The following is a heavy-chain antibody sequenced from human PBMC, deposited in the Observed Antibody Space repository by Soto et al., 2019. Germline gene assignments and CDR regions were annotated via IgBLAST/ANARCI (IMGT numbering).Heavy chain of an antibody. J-gene: IGHJ4*02. Sequence: SETLSLTCTVSGGSITTSTYYWAWIRQPPGKGLECIGSIDYSGTTYYNPSLKSRVTISVDTSENHFSLKLTSVTAADTAVYYCARGKIAADYFDYWGQGTLVTVSS. V-gene: IGHV4-39*02. CDR3: ARGKIAADYFDY. CDR1: GGSITTSTYY. D-gene: IGHD6-13*01. CDR2: IDYSGTT.